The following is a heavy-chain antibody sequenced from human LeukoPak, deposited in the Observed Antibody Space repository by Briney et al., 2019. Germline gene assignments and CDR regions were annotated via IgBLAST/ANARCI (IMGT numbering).Heavy chain of an antibody. D-gene: IGHD3-9*01. Sequence: PGGSLRLSCAASGFTFSSYGMNWVRQAPGKGLEGVSYISDSSSTIYYADSVKGRLTISRDNAKNSLYLQMNSLRAEDTAVYYCARWGATGYGDYWGQGTLVTVSS. CDR1: GFTFSSYG. CDR2: ISDSSSTI. J-gene: IGHJ4*02. CDR3: ARWGATGYGDY. V-gene: IGHV3-48*03.